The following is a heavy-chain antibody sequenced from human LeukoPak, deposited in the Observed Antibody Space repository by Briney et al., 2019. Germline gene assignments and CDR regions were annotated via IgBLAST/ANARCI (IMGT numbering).Heavy chain of an antibody. CDR2: ISRDGSDK. CDR3: ARARCSGTSCPFDS. CDR1: GFTFSNYA. J-gene: IGHJ4*02. D-gene: IGHD2-2*01. Sequence: GGSLRLSCAASGFTFSNYAIHWVRQAPGKGLEWVAVISRDGSDKYYADSVRGRFTISRDNSKNTPYLQMNSLRAEDTAVYYCARARCSGTSCPFDSWGQGTLVTVSS. V-gene: IGHV3-30*04.